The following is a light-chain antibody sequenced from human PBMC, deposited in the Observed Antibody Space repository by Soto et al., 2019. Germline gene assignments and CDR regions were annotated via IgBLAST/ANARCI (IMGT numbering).Light chain of an antibody. V-gene: IGKV1-5*03. J-gene: IGKJ4*01. CDR3: QQYDTSLLT. CDR1: QSINTW. CDR2: KAS. Sequence: DIQLAQSPSTLSASVGDTITITCRASQSINTWLAWYQQRPGKAPKLLIYKASSLEGGVPSRFSGSGSGTEFSLTISSLQPDDFGTYYCQQYDTSLLTFGGGTKVEVK.